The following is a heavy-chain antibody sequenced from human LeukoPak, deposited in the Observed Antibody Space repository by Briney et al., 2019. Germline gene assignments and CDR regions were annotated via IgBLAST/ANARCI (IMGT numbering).Heavy chain of an antibody. V-gene: IGHV4-39*07. CDR2: IYYSGSTYYST. CDR1: GDSISSSSYY. D-gene: IGHD6-13*01. J-gene: IGHJ6*03. CDR3: ARTTEAHSWQTRYHSYYMDV. Sequence: SETLSLTCTVSGDSISSSSYYWGWIRQPPGKGLEWIGTIYYSGSTYYSTYYNPSLKSRVTISVDTSKNQFSLKLRSVTAADTAVYYCARTTEAHSWQTRYHSYYMDVWGKGTTVTVSS.